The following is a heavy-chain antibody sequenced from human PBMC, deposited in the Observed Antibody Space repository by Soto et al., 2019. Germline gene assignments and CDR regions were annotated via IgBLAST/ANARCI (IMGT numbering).Heavy chain of an antibody. CDR3: ARVPVRGVITIFGVVEANPSTSLALSAY. J-gene: IGHJ4*02. Sequence: GGSLRLSCAASGFTFSSYSMNWVRQAPGKGLEWVSSISSSSSYIYYADSVKGRFTISRDNAKNSLYLQMNSLRAEDTAVYYCARVPVRGVITIFGVVEANPSTSLALSAYWGQGTLVTVSS. D-gene: IGHD3-3*01. CDR1: GFTFSSYS. V-gene: IGHV3-21*01. CDR2: ISSSSSYI.